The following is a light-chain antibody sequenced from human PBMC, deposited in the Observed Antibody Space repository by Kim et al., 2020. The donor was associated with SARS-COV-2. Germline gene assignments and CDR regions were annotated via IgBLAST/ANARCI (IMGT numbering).Light chain of an antibody. CDR2: LNSDGSH. Sequence: ASVKLTCTLSSGHSSYAVAWHQQQPEKGPRYLMNLNSDGSHNEGDGIPDRFSGSSSGAERYLTISSLQSEDEADYYCQTWVTGVQVFGGGTQLTVL. J-gene: IGLJ3*02. V-gene: IGLV4-69*01. CDR1: SGHSSYA. CDR3: QTWVTGVQV.